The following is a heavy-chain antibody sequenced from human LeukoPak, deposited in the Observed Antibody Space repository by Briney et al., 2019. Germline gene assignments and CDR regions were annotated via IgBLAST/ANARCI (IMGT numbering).Heavy chain of an antibody. CDR1: GGSISSGDYY. CDR3: ARAPSLTYYDFWSGSDDAFDI. CDR2: IYYSGST. V-gene: IGHV4-30-4*08. J-gene: IGHJ3*02. D-gene: IGHD3-3*01. Sequence: PSETLSLTCTVSGGSISSGDYYWSWIRQPPGKGLEWIGYIYYSGSTYYNPSLKSRVTISVDTSKNQFSLKLSSVTAAGTAVYYCARAPSLTYYDFWSGSDDAFDIWGQGTMVTVSS.